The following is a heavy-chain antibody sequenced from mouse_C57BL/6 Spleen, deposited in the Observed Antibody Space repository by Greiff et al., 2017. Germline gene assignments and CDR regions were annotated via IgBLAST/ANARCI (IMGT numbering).Heavy chain of an antibody. CDR2: IYPGDGDT. CDR3: ARDVNFYYYAMDY. D-gene: IGHD2-1*01. Sequence: QVQLQQSGPELVKPGASVKISCKASGYAFSSSWMNWVKQRPGKGLEWIGRIYPGDGDTNYNGKFKGKATLTADKSSSTAYMQLSSLTSEDSAVYFCARDVNFYYYAMDYWGQGTSVTVSS. V-gene: IGHV1-82*01. CDR1: GYAFSSSW. J-gene: IGHJ4*01.